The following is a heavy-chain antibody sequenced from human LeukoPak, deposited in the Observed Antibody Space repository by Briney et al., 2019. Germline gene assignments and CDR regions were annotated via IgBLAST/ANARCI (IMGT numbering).Heavy chain of an antibody. V-gene: IGHV4-59*06. Sequence: SETLSLTCTVSGDSINSYYWSWIRQHPGKGLEWIGYIYYSGSAYYNPSLKSRVTISVDTSENQFSLKLSSVTAADTAVYYCARSRSGYSYDHAAFEIWGQGTMVTVSS. CDR2: IYYSGSA. J-gene: IGHJ3*02. CDR3: ARSRSGYSYDHAAFEI. CDR1: GDSINSYY. D-gene: IGHD5-18*01.